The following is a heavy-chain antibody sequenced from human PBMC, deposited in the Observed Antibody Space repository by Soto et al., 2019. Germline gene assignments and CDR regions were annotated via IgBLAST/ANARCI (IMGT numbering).Heavy chain of an antibody. V-gene: IGHV3-48*03. Sequence: GGSLRLSCAVSGFTFSSYEMNWVRQAPGKGLEWVSYISRSGDVIYYADSVKGRFIISRDNAQNSLFLQMNTLRPEDSAIYYCARVDYWGTGTQFTASS. CDR3: ARVDY. CDR2: ISRSGDVI. J-gene: IGHJ4*02. CDR1: GFTFSSYE.